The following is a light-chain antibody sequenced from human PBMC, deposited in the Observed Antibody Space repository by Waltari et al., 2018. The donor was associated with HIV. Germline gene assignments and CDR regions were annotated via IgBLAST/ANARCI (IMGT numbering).Light chain of an antibody. CDR1: SLRSYY. CDR3: ESRDSSGNHL. V-gene: IGLV3-19*01. J-gene: IGLJ3*02. Sequence: SSELTQDPDVSVALGQTVRITCQGDSLRSYYASWYQQKPRQAPVFVIYGKNNRPPGIPDRFSGSSSGNTASLTITGAQAEDEADYYCESRDSSGNHLFGGGTKLTVL. CDR2: GKN.